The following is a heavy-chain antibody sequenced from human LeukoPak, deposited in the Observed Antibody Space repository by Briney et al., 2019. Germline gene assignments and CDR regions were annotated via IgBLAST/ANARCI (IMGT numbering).Heavy chain of an antibody. Sequence: GGSLRLSCAASRFTLSTYWMSWVRQAPGKGLEWVANIKQDGSEKYYVDSVKGRFTISRDNAKNSLYLQMNSLRAEDTAVYYCARGAQVFDYWGQGTLVTVSS. CDR3: ARGAQVFDY. J-gene: IGHJ4*02. CDR2: IKQDGSEK. V-gene: IGHV3-7*01. CDR1: RFTLSTYW.